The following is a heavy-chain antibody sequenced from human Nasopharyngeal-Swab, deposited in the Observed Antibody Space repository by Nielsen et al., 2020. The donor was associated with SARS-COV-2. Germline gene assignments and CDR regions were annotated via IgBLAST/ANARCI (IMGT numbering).Heavy chain of an antibody. V-gene: IGHV5-51*01. Sequence: GESLKISCKGSGYSFTSYWIGWVRQMPGKGLEWMGIIYPGDSDTRYSPSFQGQVTISADKSISTAYLQWSSLKASDTAMYYCARLGGYCSSTSCYLGDYYMDVWGKGTTVTVPS. CDR1: GYSFTSYW. CDR3: ARLGGYCSSTSCYLGDYYMDV. D-gene: IGHD2-2*03. J-gene: IGHJ6*03. CDR2: IYPGDSDT.